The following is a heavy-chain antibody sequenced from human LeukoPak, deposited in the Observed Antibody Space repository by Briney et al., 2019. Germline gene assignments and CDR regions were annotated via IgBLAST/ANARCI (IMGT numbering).Heavy chain of an antibody. J-gene: IGHJ4*02. D-gene: IGHD7-27*01. CDR1: GGSFTPYY. CDR3: ARSLTGDRLDY. CDR2: ISYSGST. V-gene: IGHV4-59*12. Sequence: SETLSLTCTVSGGSFTPYYWSWIRQPPGKGLEWIGHISYSGSTNYNPSLKSRVTVSIDTSKNQVSLKLSSVTAADTAVYYCARSLTGDRLDYWGQGTLVTVSS.